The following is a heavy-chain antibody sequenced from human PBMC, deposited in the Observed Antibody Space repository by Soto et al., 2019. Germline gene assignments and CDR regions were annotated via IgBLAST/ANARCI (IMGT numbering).Heavy chain of an antibody. CDR2: ISAYNGNT. V-gene: IGHV1-18*01. Sequence: ASVKVSCKASGYTFTSYGISWVRQAPGQGLEWMGWISAYNGNTNYAQKLQGRVTMTTDTSTSTAYMELRSLRSDDTAVYYCAREHWSWPHSGGNWLDLWGQGTLVTVSS. CDR1: GYTFTSYG. J-gene: IGHJ5*02. D-gene: IGHD6-25*01. CDR3: AREHWSWPHSGGNWLDL.